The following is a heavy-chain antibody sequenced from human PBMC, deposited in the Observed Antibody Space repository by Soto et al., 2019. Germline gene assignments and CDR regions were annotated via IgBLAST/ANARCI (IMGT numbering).Heavy chain of an antibody. V-gene: IGHV4-34*01. CDR2: INHSGST. Sequence: PSETLSLTCAVYGGSFSDYYWTWIRQPPGKGLEWIGEINHSGSTNYNPSLKSRVTISVDTSKNQFSLKLSSVTAADTAVYYCARGALQYSSSPREDFDYWGQGTLVTVSS. CDR3: ARGALQYSSSPREDFDY. D-gene: IGHD6-13*01. CDR1: GGSFSDYY. J-gene: IGHJ4*02.